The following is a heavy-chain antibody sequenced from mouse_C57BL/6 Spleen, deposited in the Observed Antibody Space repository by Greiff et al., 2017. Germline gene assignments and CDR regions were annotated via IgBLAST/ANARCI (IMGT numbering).Heavy chain of an antibody. CDR2: IWTGGGT. CDR1: GFSLTSYA. J-gene: IGHJ1*03. V-gene: IGHV2-9-1*01. D-gene: IGHD4-1*01. CDR3: ARNKGTGTGWYFDV. Sequence: QVQLQQSGPGLVAPSQSLSITCTVSGFSLTSYAISWVRQPSGKGLEWLGVIWTGGGTHYNSALKSRLSISKDNSQSQVFLKMNSLQTDDTARYYGARNKGTGTGWYFDVWGTGTTVTVSS.